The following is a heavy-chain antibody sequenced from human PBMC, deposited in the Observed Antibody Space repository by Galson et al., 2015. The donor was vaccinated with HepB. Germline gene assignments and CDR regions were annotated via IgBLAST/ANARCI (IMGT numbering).Heavy chain of an antibody. Sequence: SVKVSCKASGYTFASYHMHWVRQAPGQGLEWMGIINPSGGSTSYAQKFQGRVTMTRDTSTSTVYMELSSLRSEDTAVYYCARDSVVPAATPRTLDGMDVWGQGTTVTVSS. D-gene: IGHD2-2*02. CDR2: INPSGGST. J-gene: IGHJ6*02. CDR3: ARDSVVPAATPRTLDGMDV. CDR1: GYTFASYH. V-gene: IGHV1-46*01.